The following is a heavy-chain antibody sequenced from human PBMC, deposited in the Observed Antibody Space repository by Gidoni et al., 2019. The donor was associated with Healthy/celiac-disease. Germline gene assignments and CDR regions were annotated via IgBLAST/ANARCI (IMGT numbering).Heavy chain of an antibody. D-gene: IGHD3-3*01. CDR1: GFTFSGHG. J-gene: IGHJ3*02. CDR3: ARDRSLLEWFPPDAFDI. V-gene: IGHV3-33*01. CDR2: IWYDRSNK. Sequence: QVQLVESGGGVVQPGWSLTLSCAASGFTFSGHGMHWVRQAPGKGLEWVAVIWYDRSNKYYADSVKGRFTISRDNSKNTLYLQMNSLRAEDTAVYYCARDRSLLEWFPPDAFDIWGQGTMVTVSS.